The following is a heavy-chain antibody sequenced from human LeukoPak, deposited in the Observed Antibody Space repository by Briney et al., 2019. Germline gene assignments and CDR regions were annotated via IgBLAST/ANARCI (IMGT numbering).Heavy chain of an antibody. J-gene: IGHJ4*02. D-gene: IGHD5-12*01. V-gene: IGHV4-38-2*02. Sequence: SETLSLTCTVSGYSISRGYYWGWIRQPPGKGLEWIGSIYHTGNTYSYPPFKSRVTISVDTSKNQFSLKLNSVTAADTAVYYCARYNPSGYDLDYWGQGSLVTVSS. CDR1: GYSISRGYY. CDR3: ARYNPSGYDLDY. CDR2: IYHTGNT.